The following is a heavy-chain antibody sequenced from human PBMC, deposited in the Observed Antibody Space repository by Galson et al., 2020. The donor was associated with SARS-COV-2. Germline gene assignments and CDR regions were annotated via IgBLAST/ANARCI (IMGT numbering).Heavy chain of an antibody. D-gene: IGHD4-17*01. Sequence: DSVQGRFTISKDSSENTLYLQMNSLRPEDTAVYFCAREHPLTVTFDSWGQGTLVTVS. CDR3: AREHPLTVTFDS. V-gene: IGHV3-30*01. J-gene: IGHJ4*02.